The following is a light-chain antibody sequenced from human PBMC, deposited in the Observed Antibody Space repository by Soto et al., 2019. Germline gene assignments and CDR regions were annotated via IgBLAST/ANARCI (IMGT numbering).Light chain of an antibody. CDR3: CSFTSGNTAYV. CDR1: SSDVGAYNY. V-gene: IGLV2-14*01. Sequence: QSVLTQPGSVSGSPGQSTTISCTGTSSDVGAYNYVSWYQQHPGKAPKLMIYEVTNRPSGVSTRFSGSKSGNTASLTISGLQAEDEADYYCCSFTSGNTAYVFGTGTKVTVL. CDR2: EVT. J-gene: IGLJ1*01.